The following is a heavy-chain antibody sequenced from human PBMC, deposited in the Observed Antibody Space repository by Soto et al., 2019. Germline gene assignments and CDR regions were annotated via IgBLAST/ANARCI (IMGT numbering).Heavy chain of an antibody. D-gene: IGHD2-21*02. V-gene: IGHV4-59*01. J-gene: IGHJ5*02. CDR1: GGSISSYY. Sequence: PSETLSLTCTVSGGSISSYYWSWIRQPPGKGLEWIGYTYYSGSTNYNPSLKSRVTISVDTSKNQFSLKLSSVTAADTAVYYCARVGPISVVVTAPNWFDPWGQGTLVTVSS. CDR2: TYYSGST. CDR3: ARVGPISVVVTAPNWFDP.